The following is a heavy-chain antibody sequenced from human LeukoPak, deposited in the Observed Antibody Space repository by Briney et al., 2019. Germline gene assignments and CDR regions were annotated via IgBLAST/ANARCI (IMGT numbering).Heavy chain of an antibody. CDR3: ARGPRDYYYYGMDV. J-gene: IGHJ6*02. CDR2: ISYDGSNK. V-gene: IGHV3-30-3*01. CDR1: GFTFSSYA. Sequence: QLGGSLRLSCAASGFTFSSYAMHWVRQAPGKGLEWVAVISYDGSNKYYADSVKGRFTISRDNSKNTLYLQMNSLRAEDTAVYYCARGPRDYYYYGMDVWGQGTTVTVSS.